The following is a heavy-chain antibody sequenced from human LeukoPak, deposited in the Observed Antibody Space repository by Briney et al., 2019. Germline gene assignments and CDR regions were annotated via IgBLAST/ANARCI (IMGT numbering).Heavy chain of an antibody. D-gene: IGHD3-10*01. CDR3: AKDPEF. Sequence: GGSLRLSCVVSGFTFSSQAMSWVRQTPGKGLEWIAGISESGDVTFHVDSVKGRFTISRDNSRNTLFLQMDSLRVEDTAVYYCAKDPEFWGQGTLVTVSS. CDR1: GFTFSSQA. CDR2: ISESGDVT. V-gene: IGHV3-23*01. J-gene: IGHJ4*02.